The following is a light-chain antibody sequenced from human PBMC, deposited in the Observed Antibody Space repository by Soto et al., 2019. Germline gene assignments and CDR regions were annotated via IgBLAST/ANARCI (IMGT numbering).Light chain of an antibody. V-gene: IGKV3-15*01. CDR1: QSVSSN. J-gene: IGKJ3*01. CDR2: GAS. Sequence: EIVMTQSPATLPVSPGERATLSCRASQSVSSNLAWYQQKPGQAPRLLIYGASTRATGIPARFSGSESGTEFTLTISSLQSEDFAVYYCQQYNNWPPFTFGPGTKVDIK. CDR3: QQYNNWPPFT.